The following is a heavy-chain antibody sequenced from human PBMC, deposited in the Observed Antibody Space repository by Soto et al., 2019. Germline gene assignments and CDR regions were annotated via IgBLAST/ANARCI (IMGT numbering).Heavy chain of an antibody. Sequence: SETLCLTCSVSGRSITTSRYYWSCIRQPPGNGLEWIGSIYYSGNTYYNPSLKSRVTISLDTSKNQFSLKLTSMTAADTAVYSCVSGSFTWPEESAGLDVWGPGTKVPVSS. CDR3: VSGSFTWPEESAGLDV. CDR1: GRSITTSRYY. D-gene: IGHD2-15*01. J-gene: IGHJ6*02. CDR2: IYYSGNT. V-gene: IGHV4-39*01.